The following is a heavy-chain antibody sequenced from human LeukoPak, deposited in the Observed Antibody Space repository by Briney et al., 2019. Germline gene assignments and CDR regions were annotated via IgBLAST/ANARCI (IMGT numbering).Heavy chain of an antibody. CDR2: IKRDGSEK. CDR1: GFIYSNYW. D-gene: IGHD2-15*01. CDR3: ARPRYCSGGSCYVDY. J-gene: IGHJ4*02. Sequence: GGSLRLSGAASGFIYSNYWMSWVRQAPGKGLGGVAKIKRDGSEKYYVDSVKGRFTISRHNAKNSLYLQMNSLRAEDTAVYYCARPRYCSGGSCYVDYWGQGTLVTVSS. V-gene: IGHV3-7*01.